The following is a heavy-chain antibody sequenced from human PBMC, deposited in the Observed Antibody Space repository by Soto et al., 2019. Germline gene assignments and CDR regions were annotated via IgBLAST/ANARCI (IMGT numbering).Heavy chain of an antibody. D-gene: IGHD3-10*01. J-gene: IGHJ4*02. CDR2: INSDGSST. V-gene: IGHV3-74*01. Sequence: GGSLRLSCAASGFTLSNYWMHWVRQPPGKGLVWVSRINSDGSSTSNADSVKGRFIISRDNAKNTLFLLMNSLRAEDTAVYYCARRAWRGFDFWGQGTLVTVSS. CDR1: GFTLSNYW. CDR3: ARRAWRGFDF.